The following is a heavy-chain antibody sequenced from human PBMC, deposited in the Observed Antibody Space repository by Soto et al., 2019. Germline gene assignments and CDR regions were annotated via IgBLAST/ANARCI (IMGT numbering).Heavy chain of an antibody. CDR1: GGTFSSYA. D-gene: IGHD5-18*01. CDR2: IIPIFGTA. CDR3: ARDVDTAMIN. Sequence: SMKVSCKASGGTFSSYAISWVRQAPGQGLEWMGGIIPIFGTANYAQKFQGRVTITADKSTSTAYMELSSLRSEDTAVYYCARDVDTAMINWGQGXLVTVYS. J-gene: IGHJ4*02. V-gene: IGHV1-69*06.